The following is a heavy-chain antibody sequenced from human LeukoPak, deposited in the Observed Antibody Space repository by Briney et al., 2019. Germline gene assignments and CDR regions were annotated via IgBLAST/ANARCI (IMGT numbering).Heavy chain of an antibody. CDR2: ISSSSSYI. J-gene: IGHJ6*02. CDR3: ARGLFSSGWHARDYYYYGMDV. CDR1: GFTFSGYS. V-gene: IGHV3-21*01. Sequence: GGSLRLSCAASGFTFSGYSMNWVRQAPGKGLEWVSSISSSSSYIYYADSVKGRFTISRDNAKNSLYLQMNSLRAEDTAVYYCARGLFSSGWHARDYYYYGMDVWGQGTTVTVSS. D-gene: IGHD6-19*01.